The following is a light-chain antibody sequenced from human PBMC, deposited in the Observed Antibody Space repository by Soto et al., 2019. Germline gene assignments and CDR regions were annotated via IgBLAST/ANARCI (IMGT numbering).Light chain of an antibody. V-gene: IGLV1-44*01. CDR2: SND. Sequence: QSVLTQPPSVSGPPGQRVTISCSGSSSNIGTNSVNWYQEVPGTAPKLIIYSNDMRASGVHDRFSGSKSGTSASLDISGLQSEDEADYYSAAWDDSLDGSYVFGIGTKLTVL. J-gene: IGLJ1*01. CDR1: SSNIGTNS. CDR3: AAWDDSLDGSYV.